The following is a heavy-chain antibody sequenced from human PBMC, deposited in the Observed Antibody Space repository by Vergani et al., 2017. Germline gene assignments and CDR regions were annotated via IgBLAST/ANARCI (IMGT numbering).Heavy chain of an antibody. D-gene: IGHD3-9*01. CDR3: ARHRYFDWLLSYYVDV. CDR1: GGTFSSYG. V-gene: IGHV1-18*01. J-gene: IGHJ6*03. Sequence: QVQLVQSGAEVKKPGSSVKVSCKASGGTFSSYGISWVRQAPGQGLEWMGWISAYNGNTNYAQKLQGRVTMTTDTSTSTAYMELRSLRSDDTAVYYCARHRYFDWLLSYYVDVWDKGTTVTVSS. CDR2: ISAYNGNT.